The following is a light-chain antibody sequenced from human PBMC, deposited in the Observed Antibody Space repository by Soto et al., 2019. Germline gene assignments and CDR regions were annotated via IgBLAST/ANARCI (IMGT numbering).Light chain of an antibody. CDR1: QSVSSN. Sequence: EIVMTQSPATLSVSPGERATLSCRASQSVSSNLAWYQQKPGQAPRRLIYGASTRATGIPARFSGSGSETEFPLTISSLQSEDFAVYYCQQYNKWPLTFGPGTKVDIK. V-gene: IGKV3-15*01. J-gene: IGKJ3*01. CDR3: QQYNKWPLT. CDR2: GAS.